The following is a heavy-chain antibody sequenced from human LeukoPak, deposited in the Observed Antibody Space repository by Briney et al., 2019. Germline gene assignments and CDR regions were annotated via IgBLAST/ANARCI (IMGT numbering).Heavy chain of an antibody. V-gene: IGHV4-34*01. Sequence: KSSETLSLTCAVYGGSFSGYYWSWIRQPPGKWLEWIGEINHSGSTNYNPSLKSRVTISVDTPKNQFSLKLSSVTAADTAVYYCARRLRYFDWVHFDYWGQGTLVTVSS. CDR1: GGSFSGYY. D-gene: IGHD3-9*01. CDR2: INHSGST. J-gene: IGHJ4*02. CDR3: ARRLRYFDWVHFDY.